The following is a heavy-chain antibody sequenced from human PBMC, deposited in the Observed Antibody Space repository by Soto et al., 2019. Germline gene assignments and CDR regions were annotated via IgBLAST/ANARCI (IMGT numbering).Heavy chain of an antibody. D-gene: IGHD4-17*01. CDR2: IIPILGIA. CDR3: AREIRDLRAFDI. Sequence: SVKVSCKASGGTFSIYTISWVRQAPGQGLEWMGRIIPILGIANYAQKFQGRVTITADKSTSTAYMELSSLRSEDTAVYYCAREIRDLRAFDIWGQGTMVTVSS. CDR1: GGTFSIYT. J-gene: IGHJ3*02. V-gene: IGHV1-69*04.